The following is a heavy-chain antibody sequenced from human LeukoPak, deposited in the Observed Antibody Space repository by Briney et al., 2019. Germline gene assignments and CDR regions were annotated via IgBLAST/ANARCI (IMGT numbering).Heavy chain of an antibody. Sequence: GGSLRLSCAASGFTFSSYGMHWVRQAPGQGLEWVAVISYDGSNKYYADSVKGRFTISRDNSKNTLYLQMNSLRTEGTAVYYCARGLAAAGIKGPDYWGQGTLVTVSS. CDR2: ISYDGSNK. V-gene: IGHV3-30*05. J-gene: IGHJ4*02. CDR1: GFTFSSYG. D-gene: IGHD6-13*01. CDR3: ARGLAAAGIKGPDY.